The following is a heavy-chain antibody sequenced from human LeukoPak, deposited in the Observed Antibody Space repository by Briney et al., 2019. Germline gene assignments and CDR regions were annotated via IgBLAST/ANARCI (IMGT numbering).Heavy chain of an antibody. CDR2: ISTNTGNP. J-gene: IGHJ5*02. Sequence: ASVKVSCKASGYTFTSYAMNWVRQAPGQGLEWMGWISTNTGNPTYAQGFTGRFVFSLDTSVSTAYLQISSLKAEDTAVYYCARDFAVDWQQLVHSWGQGTLVTVSS. V-gene: IGHV7-4-1*02. D-gene: IGHD6-13*01. CDR3: ARDFAVDWQQLVHS. CDR1: GYTFTSYA.